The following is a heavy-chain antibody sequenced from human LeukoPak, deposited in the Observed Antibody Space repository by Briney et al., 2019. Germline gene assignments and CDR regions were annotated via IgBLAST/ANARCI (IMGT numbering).Heavy chain of an antibody. V-gene: IGHV3-30*18. Sequence: GGSLRLSCAASGFTFSSYGMHWVRQAPGKGLEWVAVISYDGSNKYYADSVKGRFTISRDNSKNTLYLQMNSLRAEDTAVYYCAKVGGNLVEGGFDYWGQGTLVTVSS. J-gene: IGHJ4*02. CDR1: GFTFSSYG. CDR3: AKVGGNLVEGGFDY. CDR2: ISYDGSNK. D-gene: IGHD2-15*01.